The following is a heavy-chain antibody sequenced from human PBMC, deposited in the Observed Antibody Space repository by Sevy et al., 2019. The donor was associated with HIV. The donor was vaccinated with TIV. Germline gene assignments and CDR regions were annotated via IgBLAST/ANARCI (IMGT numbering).Heavy chain of an antibody. CDR2: IIPIFGTT. CDR1: GGTFSRSA. Sequence: ASVKVSCKASGGTFSRSAISWMRQAPGQGLEWMGGIIPIFGTTNYARNFQGRLTITADESTSAAYMELSSLTSEDSAVYYCVRLGAAGLAGWFDPWGQGTLVTVSS. D-gene: IGHD6-13*01. V-gene: IGHV1-69*13. J-gene: IGHJ5*02. CDR3: VRLGAAGLAGWFDP.